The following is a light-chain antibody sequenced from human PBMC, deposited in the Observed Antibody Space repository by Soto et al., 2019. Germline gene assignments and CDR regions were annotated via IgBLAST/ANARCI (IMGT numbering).Light chain of an antibody. Sequence: EMVMTQSPATLSVSPGEGVTLSCRVSQSVGHSLAWYQQKPGKPPRILIYGASTRVTGVPPRFSGSGSGTEFTLTITSLQSENFALYYCQRYNEWPEYTFGQGTRLEIK. CDR3: QRYNEWPEYT. CDR2: GAS. CDR1: QSVGHS. V-gene: IGKV3-15*01. J-gene: IGKJ2*01.